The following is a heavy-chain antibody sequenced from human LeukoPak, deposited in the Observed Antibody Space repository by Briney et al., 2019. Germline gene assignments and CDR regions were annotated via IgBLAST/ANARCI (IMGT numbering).Heavy chain of an antibody. Sequence: GGSLRLSCAASGFTFSSYAMSWVRQAPGKGLEWVSAISGSGGSTYYADSVKGRFTISRGNSKNTLYLQMNSLRAEDTAVYYCAKDQGDSSGYLGYYYYYGMDVWGQGTTVTVSS. CDR1: GFTFSSYA. D-gene: IGHD3-22*01. CDR2: ISGSGGST. V-gene: IGHV3-23*01. J-gene: IGHJ6*02. CDR3: AKDQGDSSGYLGYYYYYGMDV.